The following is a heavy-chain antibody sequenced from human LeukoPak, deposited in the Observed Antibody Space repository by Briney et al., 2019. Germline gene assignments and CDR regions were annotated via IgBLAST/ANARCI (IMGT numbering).Heavy chain of an antibody. CDR3: AKDFGPTMVRGVILYY. J-gene: IGHJ4*02. V-gene: IGHV3-9*03. D-gene: IGHD3-10*01. CDR1: GFTFDDYA. Sequence: GGSLRLSCAASGFTFDDYAMHWVRHAPGKGLEWVSGISWNSGSIGYADSVKGRFTISRDNAKNSLYLQMNSLRAEDMALYYCAKDFGPTMVRGVILYYWGQGTLVTVSS. CDR2: ISWNSGSI.